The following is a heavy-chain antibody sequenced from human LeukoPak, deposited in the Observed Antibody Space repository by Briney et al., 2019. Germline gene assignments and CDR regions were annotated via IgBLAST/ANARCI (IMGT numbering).Heavy chain of an antibody. Sequence: GGSLRLSCAASRFTFSSYAMRCVRQARGKGLECVSSISGSGGSTYYADSVKGRFTISRDNSKSTLYLQMKSLRAEHTAVYYCTKDPPTVTIVYFDYWSQGTLVTASS. V-gene: IGHV3-23*01. CDR2: ISGSGGST. J-gene: IGHJ4*02. D-gene: IGHD4-17*01. CDR1: RFTFSSYA. CDR3: TKDPPTVTIVYFDY.